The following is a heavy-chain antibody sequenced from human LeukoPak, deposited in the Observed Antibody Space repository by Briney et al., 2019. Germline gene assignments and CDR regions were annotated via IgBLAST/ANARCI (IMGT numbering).Heavy chain of an antibody. Sequence: GGSLRLSCAASGFTFSSYSMNWVRQAPGKGLEWVSSISSSRSYIYYADSVKGRFTISRDNSKNTLYLQMNRLIAVDTGTYYCAKGMGAYCDGDCSSRILDFWGQGILVTVSS. CDR1: GFTFSSYS. CDR3: AKGMGAYCDGDCSSRILDF. V-gene: IGHV3-21*04. D-gene: IGHD2-21*02. J-gene: IGHJ4*02. CDR2: ISSSRSYI.